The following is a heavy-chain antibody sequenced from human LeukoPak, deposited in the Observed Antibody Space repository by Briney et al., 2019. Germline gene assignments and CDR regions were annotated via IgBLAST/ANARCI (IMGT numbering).Heavy chain of an antibody. Sequence: SETLSLTCSISGASISLYYWSWIRQSPGKGLEWIGYIYSGGSTNCNSSLKSRVTISVDMSKNQFSLNLSSVTAADRAVYFCARLGGPAAIPHWFDPWGQGTLVTVSS. D-gene: IGHD2-2*01. CDR3: ARLGGPAAIPHWFDP. CDR2: IYSGGST. V-gene: IGHV4-4*09. J-gene: IGHJ5*02. CDR1: GASISLYY.